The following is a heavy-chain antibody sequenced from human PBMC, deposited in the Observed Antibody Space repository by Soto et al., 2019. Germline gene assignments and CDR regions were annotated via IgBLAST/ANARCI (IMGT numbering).Heavy chain of an antibody. V-gene: IGHV1-46*01. CDR3: ARIGIVGATTGWLDP. Sequence: ASVKVSCKASGYTFTSYYMHWVRQAPGQGLEWMGIINPSGGSTSYAQKFQGRVTMTRDTSTSTVYMELSSLRSEDTAVYYCARIGIVGATTGWLDPWGQGTLVTV. CDR2: INPSGGST. J-gene: IGHJ5*02. CDR1: GYTFTSYY. D-gene: IGHD1-26*01.